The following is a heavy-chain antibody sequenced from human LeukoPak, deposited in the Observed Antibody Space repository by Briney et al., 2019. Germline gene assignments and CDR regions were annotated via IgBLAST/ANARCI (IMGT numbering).Heavy chain of an antibody. D-gene: IGHD2-21*01. CDR3: ARSIGSNDWYLDL. CDR1: GGSLSRGIYY. CDR2: IFYVGST. J-gene: IGHJ2*01. V-gene: IGHV4-39*01. Sequence: SETLSITWTVLGGSLSRGIYYWGWIRQPPGNGLEWIGSIFYVGSTYSNPSLKSRVTISVHTSKNQFSLSVSSVTAADSAVYYCARSIGSNDWYLDLWGRGTLVTVAS.